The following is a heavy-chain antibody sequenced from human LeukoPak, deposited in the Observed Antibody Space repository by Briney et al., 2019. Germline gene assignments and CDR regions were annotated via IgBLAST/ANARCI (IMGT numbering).Heavy chain of an antibody. CDR2: ISSSSSYI. CDR3: ARENSYGSGSYHLARRFDP. Sequence: GGSLRLSCAASGFTFSSYSMNWVRQAPGKGLEWVSSISSSSSYIYYADSVKGRFTISRDNAKNSLYLQMNSLRAEDTAVYYCARENSYGSGSYHLARRFDPWGQGTLVTVSS. D-gene: IGHD3-10*01. J-gene: IGHJ5*02. CDR1: GFTFSSYS. V-gene: IGHV3-21*01.